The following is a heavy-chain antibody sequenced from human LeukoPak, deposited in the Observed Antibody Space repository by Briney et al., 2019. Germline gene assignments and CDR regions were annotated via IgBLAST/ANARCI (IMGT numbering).Heavy chain of an antibody. D-gene: IGHD3-10*01. Sequence: GGSLRLSCAASGFTFSSYGMSWVRQAPGKGLEWVSAISGSGGSTYYADSVKGRFTVSRDNSKNTLYLQMNSLRAEDTAVYYCAKDPSITMVRGVPLDYYYYYYMGVWGKGTTVTISS. CDR2: ISGSGGST. CDR1: GFTFSSYG. J-gene: IGHJ6*03. V-gene: IGHV3-23*01. CDR3: AKDPSITMVRGVPLDYYYYYYMGV.